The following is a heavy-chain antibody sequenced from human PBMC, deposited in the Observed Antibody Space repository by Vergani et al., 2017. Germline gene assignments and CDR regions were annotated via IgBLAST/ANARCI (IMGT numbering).Heavy chain of an antibody. CDR2: IYTSGTT. CDR3: ARHQIGRYTEY. V-gene: IGHV4-61*02. Sequence: QVQLQESGPGLVKPSQTLSLTCTVSGGSFSTGGHSWTWLRQSAGKGLEWIGRIYTSGTTYYNPSLKSRATLSVDTSKNQISLQVTSVTAADTAVYYCARHQIGRYTEYWGQGILVTVSS. D-gene: IGHD1-14*01. J-gene: IGHJ4*02. CDR1: GGSFSTGGHS.